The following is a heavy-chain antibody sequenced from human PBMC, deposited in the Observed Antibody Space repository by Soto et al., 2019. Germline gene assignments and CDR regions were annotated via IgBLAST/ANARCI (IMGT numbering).Heavy chain of an antibody. CDR1: GFTFSSYS. V-gene: IGHV3-48*01. CDR3: GRERRYSSGWYGY. J-gene: IGHJ4*02. D-gene: IGHD6-19*01. Sequence: EVQLVESGGGLVQPGGSLRLSCAASGFTFSSYSMNWVRQAPGKGLEWVSYISSSSSTIYYADSVKGRFTISRDNSKNSLYPEMDRVRAEYTAVYYCGRERRYSSGWYGYWGQGTLVTVSS. CDR2: ISSSSSTI.